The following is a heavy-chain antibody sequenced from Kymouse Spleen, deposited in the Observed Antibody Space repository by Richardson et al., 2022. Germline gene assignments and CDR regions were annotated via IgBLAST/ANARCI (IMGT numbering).Heavy chain of an antibody. CDR3: AGTTVTTYDY. Sequence: QVQLQQWGAGLLKPSETLSLTCAVYGGSFSGYYWSWIRQPPGKGLEWIGEINHSGSTNYNPSLKSRVTISVDTSKNQFSLKLSSVTAADTAVYYCAGTTVTTYDYWGQGTLVTVSS. V-gene: IGHV4-34*01. J-gene: IGHJ4*02. CDR1: GGSFSGYY. D-gene: IGHD4-17*01. CDR2: INHSGST.